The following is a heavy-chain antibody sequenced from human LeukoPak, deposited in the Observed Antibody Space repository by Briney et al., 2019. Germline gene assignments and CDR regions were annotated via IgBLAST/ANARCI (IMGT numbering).Heavy chain of an antibody. D-gene: IGHD3-22*01. CDR2: IIPIFGTA. CDR3: ARDSPYYYDSSGSAHFYFDY. J-gene: IGHJ4*02. Sequence: SVKVSCKASGGTFSSYAISLVRQAPGQGLEWMGGIIPIFGTANYAQKFQGRVTITTDESASTAYMELSSLRSEDTAVYYCARDSPYYYDSSGSAHFYFDYWGQGTLVTVSS. CDR1: GGTFSSYA. V-gene: IGHV1-69*05.